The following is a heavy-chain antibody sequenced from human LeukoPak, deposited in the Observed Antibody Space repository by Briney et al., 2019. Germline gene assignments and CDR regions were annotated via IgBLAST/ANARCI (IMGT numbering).Heavy chain of an antibody. J-gene: IGHJ4*02. CDR3: AKAQGVGYYDSSAY. Sequence: PGGSLRLSCTASKFTFSNYGMQWVRQAPGKGLEWVSAISGGGAGTVYADSVRGRFIISRDNSKNTLYLQMNSLRAEDTAVYYCAKAQGVGYYDSSAYWGQGTLVTVS. CDR1: KFTFSNYG. CDR2: ISGGGAGT. D-gene: IGHD3-22*01. V-gene: IGHV3-23*01.